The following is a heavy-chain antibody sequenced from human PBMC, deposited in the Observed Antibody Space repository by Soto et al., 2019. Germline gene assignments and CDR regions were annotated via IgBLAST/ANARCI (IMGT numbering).Heavy chain of an antibody. Sequence: LRLSCAASGFTFSSYSMNWVRQAPVKGLGWVSSISSSSSYIYYADSVKGRFTVSRDNAKNSLYLQMNSLRAEDTAVYYCASGTGYSYGDSYYYYGMDVWGQGTTVTVS. J-gene: IGHJ6*02. CDR2: ISSSSSYI. CDR1: GFTFSSYS. D-gene: IGHD5-18*01. CDR3: ASGTGYSYGDSYYYYGMDV. V-gene: IGHV3-21*01.